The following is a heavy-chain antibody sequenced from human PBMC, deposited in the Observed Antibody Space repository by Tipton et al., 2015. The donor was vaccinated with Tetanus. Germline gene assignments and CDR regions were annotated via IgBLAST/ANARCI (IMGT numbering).Heavy chain of an antibody. CDR3: SRDSSSVYRMVGFTVLGGYFDY. Sequence: TLSLTCTVSGGSVNSGSYYWSWIRQPPGKGLEWIGYIYQSGSTSYSPSLESRVTISLETSKNQVSLKLDSVTAADTAVYYCSRDSSSVYRMVGFTVLGGYFDYWGQGIPVTVSS. J-gene: IGHJ4*02. CDR1: GGSVNSGSYY. D-gene: IGHD1-26*01. CDR2: IYQSGST. V-gene: IGHV4-61*01.